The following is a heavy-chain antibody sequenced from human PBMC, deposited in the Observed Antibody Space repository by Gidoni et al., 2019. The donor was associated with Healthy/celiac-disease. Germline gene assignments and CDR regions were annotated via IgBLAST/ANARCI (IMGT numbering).Heavy chain of an antibody. CDR1: GFTLSRYG. V-gene: IGHV3-30*18. J-gene: IGHJ2*01. CDR2: ISYDGSNK. D-gene: IGHD2-8*01. Sequence: QVQLVESGGGVVQPGRSLRPPCAASGFTLSRYGMHWVRQAPGKGLEWVAVISYDGSNKYYADSVKGRFTISRDNSKNTLYLQMNSLRAEDTAVYYCAKDGDCTNGVCYSWYFDLWGRGTLVTVSS. CDR3: AKDGDCTNGVCYSWYFDL.